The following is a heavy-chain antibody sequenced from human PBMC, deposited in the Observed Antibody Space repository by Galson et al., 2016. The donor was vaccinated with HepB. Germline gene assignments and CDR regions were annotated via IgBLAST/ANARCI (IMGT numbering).Heavy chain of an antibody. Sequence: SETLSLTCTVSGDSIRSTNYYWGWVRQPPGKGLEWIGSIYYSGNTYYNTSLLSRVSVSIDTPKNQFSLTLTAVTAADAAVYYCMRHYSSGPRAVDSWGQGTLVTVSS. V-gene: IGHV4-39*01. D-gene: IGHD3-22*01. CDR3: MRHYSSGPRAVDS. CDR1: GDSIRSTNYY. CDR2: IYYSGNT. J-gene: IGHJ4*02.